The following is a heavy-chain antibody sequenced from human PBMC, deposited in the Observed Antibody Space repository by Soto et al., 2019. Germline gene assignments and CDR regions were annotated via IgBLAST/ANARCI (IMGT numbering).Heavy chain of an antibody. CDR2: IIPILGIA. CDR3: ARGLPPPFGWNYDAFDI. Sequence: ASVKVSCKASGGTFSSYAISWVRQAPGQGLEWMGGIIPILGIANYAQKFQGRVTITADKSTSTAYMELSSLRSEDTAVYYCARGLPPPFGWNYDAFDIWGQGTMVTVSS. CDR1: GGTFSSYA. J-gene: IGHJ3*02. V-gene: IGHV1-69*10. D-gene: IGHD1-7*01.